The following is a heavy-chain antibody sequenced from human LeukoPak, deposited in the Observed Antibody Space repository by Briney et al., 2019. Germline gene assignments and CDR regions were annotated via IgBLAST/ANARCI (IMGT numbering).Heavy chain of an antibody. J-gene: IGHJ4*02. V-gene: IGHV3-11*01. Sequence: GGSLRLSCAASGSTLSDYYTSCTRQAPGKGLGWDSYIRSRGSTIYYADSVKGRFTISRDNDKISLYLQMKSLRAEDTAVYYCARTTDRGIYGPGPLEGWGQGTLVTVPS. CDR1: GSTLSDYY. CDR3: ARTTDRGIYGPGPLEG. D-gene: IGHD4-17*01. CDR2: IRSRGSTI.